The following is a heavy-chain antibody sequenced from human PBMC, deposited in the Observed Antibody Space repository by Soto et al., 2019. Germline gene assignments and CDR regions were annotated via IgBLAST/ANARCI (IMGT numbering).Heavy chain of an antibody. D-gene: IGHD6-13*01. V-gene: IGHV4-59*01. Sequence: SETLSLTCTVFGVYSISFYCSWIRKHPGKGLEWIGYIYYSGSTNYNPSLKSRVTISVDTSKNQFSLKLSSVTAADTAVYYCARMIAAAMNWFDPWGQGTLVTVSS. J-gene: IGHJ5*02. CDR3: ARMIAAAMNWFDP. CDR1: GVYSISFY. CDR2: IYYSGST.